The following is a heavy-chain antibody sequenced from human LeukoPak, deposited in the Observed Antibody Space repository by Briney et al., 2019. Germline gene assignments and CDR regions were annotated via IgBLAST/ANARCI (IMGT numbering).Heavy chain of an antibody. CDR2: ISYDGSNK. CDR3: ARDLAVEYNWNSWSLVY. D-gene: IGHD1-7*01. V-gene: IGHV3-30*01. CDR1: GFTFSRYA. Sequence: GGSLRLSCAASGFTFSRYAMHWVRQAPGKGLEWVAVISYDGSNKYYADSVKGRFTISRDNSKNTLYLQMNSLRAEDTAVYYCARDLAVEYNWNSWSLVYWGQGTLVTVSS. J-gene: IGHJ4*02.